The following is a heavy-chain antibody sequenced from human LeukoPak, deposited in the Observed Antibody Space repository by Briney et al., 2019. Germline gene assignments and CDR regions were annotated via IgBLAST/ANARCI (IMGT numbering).Heavy chain of an antibody. CDR1: GGSISSYY. CDR2: IYYSGST. J-gene: IGHJ5*02. Sequence: SETLSLTCTVSGGSISSYYWSWIRQPPGNGLEWIGYIYYSGSTNYNPSLKSRVTISVDTSKNQFSLKLSSVTAADTAVYYCARVGRITIFGVVDAHWFDPWGQGTLVTVSS. V-gene: IGHV4-59*01. D-gene: IGHD3-3*01. CDR3: ARVGRITIFGVVDAHWFDP.